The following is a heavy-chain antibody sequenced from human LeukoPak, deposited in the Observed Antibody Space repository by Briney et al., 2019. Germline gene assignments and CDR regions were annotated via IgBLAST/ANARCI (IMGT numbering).Heavy chain of an antibody. Sequence: ASVRVSFKASGYTFTIYYMHWVRQAPGQGGEWLGIINPSGGSTSYAQKFQGRVTITRDTSTSTVYMELSSLRSEDTAVYYCARYDILTGEAFDYWGQGTLVTVSS. CDR2: INPSGGST. CDR1: GYTFTIYY. V-gene: IGHV1-46*01. J-gene: IGHJ4*02. D-gene: IGHD3-9*01. CDR3: ARYDILTGEAFDY.